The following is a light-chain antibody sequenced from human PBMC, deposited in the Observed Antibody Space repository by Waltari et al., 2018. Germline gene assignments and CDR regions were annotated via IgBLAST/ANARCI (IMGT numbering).Light chain of an antibody. CDR3: QQYNSFPPT. Sequence: DIQMTQSPSPLSPSVGDRVIITCRASQAINTFLAWFQQKPGKAPRSLIYAASTLQSGVSSNFSGSGSGTNFTLTISSLQPEDCATYYCQQYNSFPPTFGGGTRVEI. V-gene: IGKV1-16*02. J-gene: IGKJ4*01. CDR1: QAINTF. CDR2: AAS.